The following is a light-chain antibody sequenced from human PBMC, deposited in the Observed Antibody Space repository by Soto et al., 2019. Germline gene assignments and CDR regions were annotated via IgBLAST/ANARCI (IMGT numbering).Light chain of an antibody. Sequence: EIVLTQSPGTLSLSPGERATLSCRASQSVSSSYLDWYQQRPGQAPRLLIYGASSRATGIADRFSGTGAGTDFTLTISRLEPEEFAVYYCQQSVSSPYTFGQGTKLEIK. CDR3: QQSVSSPYT. J-gene: IGKJ2*01. CDR1: QSVSSSY. CDR2: GAS. V-gene: IGKV3-20*01.